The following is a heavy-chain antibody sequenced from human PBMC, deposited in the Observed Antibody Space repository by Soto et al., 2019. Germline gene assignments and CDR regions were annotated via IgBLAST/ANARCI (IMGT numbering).Heavy chain of an antibody. Sequence: QVQLVESGGGVVQPGRSLRLSCAASGFTFSSYGMHWVRQAPGKGLEWVAVISYDGSNKYYADSVKGRFTISRDNSKNTLYLQMNSRRAEDTAVYYCAKDVGGGHDDYYGMDVWGQGTTVTVSS. D-gene: IGHD3-10*01. CDR2: ISYDGSNK. J-gene: IGHJ6*02. CDR3: AKDVGGGHDDYYGMDV. CDR1: GFTFSSYG. V-gene: IGHV3-30*18.